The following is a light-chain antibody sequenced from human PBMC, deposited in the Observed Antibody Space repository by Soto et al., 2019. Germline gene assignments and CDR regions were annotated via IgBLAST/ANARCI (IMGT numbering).Light chain of an antibody. CDR3: QKYNSSPQN. V-gene: IGKV1-27*01. CDR1: QSISNY. CDR2: AAS. J-gene: IGKJ1*01. Sequence: DIQMTQSPSSLSASVGDRATITCRASQSISNYLAWYQQKPGQVPKLLIYAASTLQSGIPSRFSGSGSGTDFTLTISSLQPEDVATYYCQKYNSSPQNFGQGTKVEIK.